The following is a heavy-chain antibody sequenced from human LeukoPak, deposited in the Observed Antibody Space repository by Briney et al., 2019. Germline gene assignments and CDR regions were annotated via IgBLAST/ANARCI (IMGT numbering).Heavy chain of an antibody. CDR2: INSDGSST. Sequence: GGSLRLSCAASGFTFSTYAMSWVRQAPGKGLVWVSRINSDGSSTSYADSVKGRFTISRDNAKNTLYLQMNSLRAEDTAVYYCATTYYDFWSGYHDAFDIWGQGTMVTVSS. CDR1: GFTFSTYA. V-gene: IGHV3-74*01. J-gene: IGHJ3*02. D-gene: IGHD3-3*01. CDR3: ATTYYDFWSGYHDAFDI.